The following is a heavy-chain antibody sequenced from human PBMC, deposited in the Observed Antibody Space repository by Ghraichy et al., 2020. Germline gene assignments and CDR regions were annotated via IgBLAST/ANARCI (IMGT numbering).Heavy chain of an antibody. CDR2: IKQDGSET. Sequence: GGSLRLSCAASGFTFSRFWMSWVRQAPGKGLEWVANIKQDGSETYYVDSVKGRFTISRDNAKNSLYLQMHSLRAEDTAVYYCARDHEVFVVVGTATPSHPNYYGMDVWGQGTTVTVSS. V-gene: IGHV3-7*01. CDR3: ARDHEVFVVVGTATPSHPNYYGMDV. J-gene: IGHJ6*02. CDR1: GFTFSRFW. D-gene: IGHD2-15*01.